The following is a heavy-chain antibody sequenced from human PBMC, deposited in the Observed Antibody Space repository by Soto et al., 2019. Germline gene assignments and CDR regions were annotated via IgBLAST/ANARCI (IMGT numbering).Heavy chain of an antibody. CDR3: TTDRRSGSDPQFDF. Sequence: PGGSLRLSCTASGFIFYNTWMSWVRQAPGKGLEWVGRIKSKTDGGATDYAAPVRGRFTISRDDSENTLYLQMNSLQTNDTAVYYCTTDRRSGSDPQFDFWGEGTLVTV. CDR1: GFIFYNTW. V-gene: IGHV3-15*01. J-gene: IGHJ4*02. D-gene: IGHD5-12*01. CDR2: IKSKTDGGAT.